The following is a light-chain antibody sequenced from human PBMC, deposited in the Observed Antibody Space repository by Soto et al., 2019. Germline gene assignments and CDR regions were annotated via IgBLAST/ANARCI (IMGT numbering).Light chain of an antibody. Sequence: DIVMTQSPDFLAVSLGGRATINCKSSQSVLYISNNKNYLAWIQQKPGQPPKLLIYWASTRESGVPDRFSGSGSGTDFTLTISSLQAEDVAVYYCQQYYSNFTLGGGTKVEIK. CDR1: QSVLYISNNKNY. CDR3: QQYYSNFT. CDR2: WAS. V-gene: IGKV4-1*01. J-gene: IGKJ4*01.